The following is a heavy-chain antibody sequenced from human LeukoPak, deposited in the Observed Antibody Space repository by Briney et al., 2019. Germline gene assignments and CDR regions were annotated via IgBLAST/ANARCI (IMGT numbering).Heavy chain of an antibody. CDR1: GGSISSGSYY. V-gene: IGHV4-61*02. CDR3: ARDHVDTAMGIDY. CDR2: IYTSGST. J-gene: IGHJ4*02. Sequence: SQTLSLTCTVSGGSISSGSYYWSWIWQPAGKGLEWIGRIYTSGSTNYDPSLKSRVTISVDTSKNQFSLKLSSVTAADTAVYYCARDHVDTAMGIDYWGQGTLVTVSS. D-gene: IGHD5-18*01.